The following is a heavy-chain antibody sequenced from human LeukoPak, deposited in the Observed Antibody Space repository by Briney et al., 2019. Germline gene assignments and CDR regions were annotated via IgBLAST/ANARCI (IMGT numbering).Heavy chain of an antibody. Sequence: GASVKVSCKASGYTFTSYGISWVRQAPGQGLEWMGWISAYNGNTNYAQKLQGRVTMTTDTSTSTAYMELRSLRSDDTAVYYCARDREVLKPKYSGSYYDYWGQGTLVTVSS. CDR2: ISAYNGNT. V-gene: IGHV1-18*01. D-gene: IGHD1-26*01. CDR1: GYTFTSYG. CDR3: ARDREVLKPKYSGSYYDY. J-gene: IGHJ4*02.